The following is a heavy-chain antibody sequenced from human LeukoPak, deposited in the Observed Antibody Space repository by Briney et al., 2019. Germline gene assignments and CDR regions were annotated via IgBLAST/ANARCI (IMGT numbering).Heavy chain of an antibody. D-gene: IGHD6-6*01. CDR2: MNPSSGNT. J-gene: IGHJ4*02. CDR1: GYTFTSYD. V-gene: IGHV1-8*01. Sequence: ASVKVSCKASGYTFTSYDINWVRQATGQGLEWMGWMNPSSGNTGYAQKFQGRVTMTRNTSISTAYMELSSLRSEDTAVYYCARGFEYSSVSDYWGQGTLVTVSS. CDR3: ARGFEYSSVSDY.